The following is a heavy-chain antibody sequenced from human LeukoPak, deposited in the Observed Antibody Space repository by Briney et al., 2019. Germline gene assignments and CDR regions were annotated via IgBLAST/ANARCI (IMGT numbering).Heavy chain of an antibody. V-gene: IGHV1-8*01. D-gene: IGHD3-10*01. CDR3: ARGRGSKGFGQIYYYYGMDV. CDR2: MNPNSGNT. CDR1: GYTFTSYD. Sequence: ASVKVSCKASGYTFTSYDINWVRQATGQGLEWMGWMNPNSGNTGYAQKFQGRVTMTRNTSISTAYMELSSLRSKDTAVYYCARGRGSKGFGQIYYYYGMDVWGQGTTVTVSS. J-gene: IGHJ6*02.